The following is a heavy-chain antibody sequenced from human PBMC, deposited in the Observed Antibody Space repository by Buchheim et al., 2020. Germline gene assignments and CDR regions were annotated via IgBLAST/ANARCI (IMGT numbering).Heavy chain of an antibody. Sequence: QVQLVQSGAEVKKPGASAKVSCKASGYTFTSYYMHWVRQAPGQGLEWMGIINPSGGSTSYAQKFQGRVTMTRDTSTRTVHMELSSLRSEDTAVYYCAREQKWELQPYYYGMDVWGQGTT. CDR2: INPSGGST. D-gene: IGHD1-26*01. CDR1: GYTFTSYY. CDR3: AREQKWELQPYYYGMDV. V-gene: IGHV1-46*01. J-gene: IGHJ6*02.